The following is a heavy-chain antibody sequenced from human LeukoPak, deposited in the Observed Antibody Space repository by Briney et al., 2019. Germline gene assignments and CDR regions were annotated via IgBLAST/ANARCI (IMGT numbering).Heavy chain of an antibody. CDR1: GGSVSSGSYY. D-gene: IGHD3-10*01. Sequence: SETLSLTCTVSGGSVSSGSYYWSWIRQPPGKGLEWIGYIYYSGSTNYNPSLKSRVTISVDTSKNQFSLKLSSVTAADTAVYYCASYGPGEGSPWDYWGRGTLVTVSS. CDR3: ASYGPGEGSPWDY. CDR2: IYYSGST. J-gene: IGHJ4*02. V-gene: IGHV4-61*01.